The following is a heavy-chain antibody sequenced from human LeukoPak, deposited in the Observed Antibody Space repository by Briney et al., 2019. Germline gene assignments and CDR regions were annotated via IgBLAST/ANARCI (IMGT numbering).Heavy chain of an antibody. V-gene: IGHV3-23*01. CDR2: ISYNGAST. CDR3: ARDQSAYSGSYPDY. CDR1: GFIFISYA. D-gene: IGHD1-26*01. J-gene: IGHJ4*02. Sequence: PGGSLRLSCAASGFIFISYAMSWVRQAPGKGLEWVSGISYNGASTYYADSVKGRFTISRDNSKDTLFLQMNSLRAEDTAVYYCARDQSAYSGSYPDYWGQGTLVTVSS.